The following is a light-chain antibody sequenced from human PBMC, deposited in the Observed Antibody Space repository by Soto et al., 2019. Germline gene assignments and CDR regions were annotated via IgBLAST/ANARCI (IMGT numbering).Light chain of an antibody. V-gene: IGKV3-15*01. J-gene: IGKJ3*01. CDR3: QQYTKWPR. CDR1: QKISSRY. CDR2: GAS. Sequence: EIVLTQSPGTLSLSPGERATLSCRASQKISSRYLAWYQQKPGQAPRLLIYGASTRANGSPARFSGTGSGTEFTLTISSLQSDDFALYYCQQYTKWPRFGPGTKVDI.